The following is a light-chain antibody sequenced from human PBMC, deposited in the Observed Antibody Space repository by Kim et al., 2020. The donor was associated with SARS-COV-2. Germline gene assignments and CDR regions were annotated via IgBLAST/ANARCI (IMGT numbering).Light chain of an antibody. J-gene: IGKJ2*01. CDR2: RTS. Sequence: SASEGTGVPIPSRTLQSITACLAWYQQKPGKAPKVLIYRTSTLEIGVPSRFSGSGSGTEFTLTISSLQPDDFAPYSCQQCDAYPYTFGQGTKLEI. V-gene: IGKV1-5*03. CDR1: QSITAC. CDR3: QQCDAYPYT.